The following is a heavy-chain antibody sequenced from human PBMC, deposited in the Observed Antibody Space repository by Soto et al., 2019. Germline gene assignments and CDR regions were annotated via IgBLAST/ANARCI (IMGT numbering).Heavy chain of an antibody. CDR3: ARESEDLTSNFDD. J-gene: IGHJ4*02. Sequence: XGSLRLPFPASCFTFTRCRMNWVRQAPGKGLEWVSSISSTTNYIYYGDSMKGRFTISRDNAKNSLYLEMNSLRAEDTAVYYCARESEDLTSNFDDWGQGTLVTVSS. V-gene: IGHV3-21*06. CDR1: CFTFTRCR. CDR2: ISSTTNYI.